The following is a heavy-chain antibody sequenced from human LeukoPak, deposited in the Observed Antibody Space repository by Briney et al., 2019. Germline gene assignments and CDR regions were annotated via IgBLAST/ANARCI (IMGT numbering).Heavy chain of an antibody. Sequence: GGSLRLSCAASGFTFSSYAMSWVRQAPGKGLEWVSAISGSGGSTYYADSVKGRFTISRDNSKNTLYLQMNSLRAEDTAVYYCAKDLGGGDTGADAFDIWGQGTMVTVSS. CDR1: GFTFSSYA. D-gene: IGHD2-21*02. V-gene: IGHV3-23*01. CDR3: AKDLGGGDTGADAFDI. CDR2: ISGSGGST. J-gene: IGHJ3*02.